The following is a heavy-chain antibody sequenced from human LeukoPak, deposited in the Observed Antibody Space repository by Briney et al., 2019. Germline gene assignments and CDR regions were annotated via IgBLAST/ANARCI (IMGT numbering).Heavy chain of an antibody. J-gene: IGHJ4*02. CDR2: IIPIFGTA. D-gene: IGHD3-9*01. CDR1: GGTFSSYA. V-gene: IGHV1-69*13. CDR3: ARSKDLRLDDIYY. Sequence: SVKVSCKASGGTFSSYAISWVRQAPGQGLEWMGGIIPIFGTANYAQKFQGRVTITADESTSTAYMELSSLRSEDTAVYYCARSKDLRLDDIYYWGQGTLVTISS.